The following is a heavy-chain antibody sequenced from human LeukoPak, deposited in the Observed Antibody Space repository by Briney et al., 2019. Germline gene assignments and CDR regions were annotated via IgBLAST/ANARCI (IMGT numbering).Heavy chain of an antibody. Sequence: QSGGSLRLSCAAFGFTLSSYSMNWVRQAPGKGLEWVSYTSGGSSTIYYADSVKGRFTVSRDNAKNSLYLLMDTLRAEDTAVYYCARVGSNKWLDYWGQGTLVTVSS. CDR3: ARVGSNKWLDY. J-gene: IGHJ4*02. CDR2: TSGGSSTI. V-gene: IGHV3-48*01. D-gene: IGHD6-19*01. CDR1: GFTLSSYS.